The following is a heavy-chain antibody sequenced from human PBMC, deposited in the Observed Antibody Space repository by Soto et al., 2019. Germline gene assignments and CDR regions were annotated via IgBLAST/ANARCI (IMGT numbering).Heavy chain of an antibody. J-gene: IGHJ6*02. CDR2: IDPSDSYT. CDR3: ARQGRSSWYFTKMSYYYGMDV. V-gene: IGHV5-10-1*01. D-gene: IGHD6-13*01. Sequence: GESLKISCKGSGYSFTSYCISWVRQMPGKGLEWMGRIDPSDSYTNYSPSFQGHVTISADKSISTAYLQWSSLKASDTAMYYCARQGRSSWYFTKMSYYYGMDVWGQGTTVTVSS. CDR1: GYSFTSYC.